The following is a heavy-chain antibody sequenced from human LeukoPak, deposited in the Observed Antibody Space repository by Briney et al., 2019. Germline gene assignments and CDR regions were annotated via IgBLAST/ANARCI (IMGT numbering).Heavy chain of an antibody. V-gene: IGHV3-30*02. Sequence: GGPLRLSCAASGFTFSSYGILWVRQAPGKGLEWVAFIRFYGSKKYYAHSVKGRFTISRDNSKNTLYLQMNGLRAEDTAVYYCAKETGILTYTYGSVYWGQGTLVTVSS. CDR1: GFTFSSYG. CDR3: AKETGILTYTYGSVY. J-gene: IGHJ4*02. CDR2: IRFYGSKK. D-gene: IGHD5-18*01.